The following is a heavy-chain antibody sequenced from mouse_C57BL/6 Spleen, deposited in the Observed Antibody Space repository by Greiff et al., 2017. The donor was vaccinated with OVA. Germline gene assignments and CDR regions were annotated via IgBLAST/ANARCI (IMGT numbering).Heavy chain of an antibody. CDR3: ARPYGSSQYYFDY. CDR2: IFPGSGST. V-gene: IGHV1-75*01. J-gene: IGHJ2*01. CDR1: GYTFTDYY. Sequence: VKLQQSGPELVKPGASVKISCKASGYTFTDYYINWVKQRPGQGLEWIGWIFPGSGSTYYNEKFKGKATLTVDKSSSTAYMLLSSLTSEDSAVYFCARPYGSSQYYFDYWGQGTTLTVSS. D-gene: IGHD1-1*01.